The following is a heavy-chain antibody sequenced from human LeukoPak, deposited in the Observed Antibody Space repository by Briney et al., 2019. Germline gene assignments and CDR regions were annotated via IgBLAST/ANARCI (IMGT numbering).Heavy chain of an antibody. CDR3: ARAPELGDLGAY. J-gene: IGHJ4*02. D-gene: IGHD1-26*01. CDR1: GYTFTNYD. CDR2: ISAYNGNT. V-gene: IGHV1-18*01. Sequence: ASVKVSCKASGYTFTNYDINWVRQAPGQGLEWMGWISAYNGNTNYAQKFQGRVTVTTDTSTSTAYMELSSLRSEDTAVYYCARAPELGDLGAYWGQGTLVTVSS.